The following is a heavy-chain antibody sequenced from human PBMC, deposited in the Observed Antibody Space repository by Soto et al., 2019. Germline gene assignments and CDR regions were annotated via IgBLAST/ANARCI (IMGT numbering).Heavy chain of an antibody. CDR3: ARYIPGVRYYGMDV. D-gene: IGHD2-2*01. Sequence: PGGPLRLSCAASGFTFSSHAMKWVRQAPGKGLEWVSLIGESGTPTYYADSVKGRFTISRDNSGNTLFLEMYSLRAEDTAVYYCARYIPGVRYYGMDVWGQGTTVTVSS. V-gene: IGHV3-23*01. CDR1: GFTFSSHA. CDR2: IGESGTPT. J-gene: IGHJ6*02.